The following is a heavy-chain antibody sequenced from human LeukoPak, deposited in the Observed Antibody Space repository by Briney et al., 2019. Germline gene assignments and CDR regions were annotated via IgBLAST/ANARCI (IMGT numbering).Heavy chain of an antibody. CDR1: GFTVSGNY. CDR2: ISGDATT. D-gene: IGHD1-14*01. J-gene: IGHJ6*02. CDR3: ARDVPPYLTSPWGLDV. Sequence: PGGSLRLSCAASGFTVSGNYISWVRQAPGKGLEWVSLISGDATTYYADPVKGRFTISRDNSKNTVYLQVSSLRPEDTAVYYCARDVPPYLTSPWGLDVWGQGTTVTVSS. V-gene: IGHV3-66*01.